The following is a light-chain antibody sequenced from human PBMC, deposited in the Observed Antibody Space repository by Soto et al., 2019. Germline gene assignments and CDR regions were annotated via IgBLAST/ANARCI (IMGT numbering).Light chain of an antibody. Sequence: EMLLTQSTGTLSLSPGERATLSCRASQSVSSSYLAWYQQKPGQAPRLLIYGASSRATGIPDRFSGSGSGKDFTLTISRLEPEDFAVYYCQQYGSSPWTFGQGTKVDIK. CDR2: GAS. CDR1: QSVSSSY. V-gene: IGKV3-20*01. J-gene: IGKJ1*01. CDR3: QQYGSSPWT.